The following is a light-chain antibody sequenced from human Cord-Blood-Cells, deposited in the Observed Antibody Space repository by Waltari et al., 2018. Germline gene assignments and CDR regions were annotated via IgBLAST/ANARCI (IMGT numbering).Light chain of an antibody. CDR1: KLGDNY. Sequence: SYELTQPPSVSVSPGQTASITCSGEKLGDNYACWYQQTPGQSPVLVIYQDSKRPSGLPERFSGSNSGNTATLTISGTQAMDEADYYCQAWDSSTVVFGGGTKLTVL. CDR2: QDS. J-gene: IGLJ2*01. CDR3: QAWDSSTVV. V-gene: IGLV3-1*01.